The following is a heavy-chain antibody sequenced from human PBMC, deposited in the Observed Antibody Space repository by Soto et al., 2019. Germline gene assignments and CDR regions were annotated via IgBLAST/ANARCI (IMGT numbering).Heavy chain of an antibody. CDR2: IDRIGDTT. CDR1: GFPFVHFA. Sequence: PGGSLRLSCAASGFPFVHFAMSWGRQAPGTGPEWLSSIDRIGDTTFYASSVKDRFSISTDNSRNTFFLLMDNLRADDSAMYYCTKAPRAYDPTGWFFGSWGQVTLVTVSS. V-gene: IGHV3-23*01. J-gene: IGHJ5*02. D-gene: IGHD2-8*02. CDR3: TKAPRAYDPTGWFFGS.